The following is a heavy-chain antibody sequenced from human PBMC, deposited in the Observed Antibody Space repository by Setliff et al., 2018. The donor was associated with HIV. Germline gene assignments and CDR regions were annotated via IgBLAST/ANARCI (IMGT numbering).Heavy chain of an antibody. J-gene: IGHJ4*02. CDR1: GGSISNYY. Sequence: SETLSLTCTVSGGSISNYYWTWIRQTPGKGLEWIGYIYYSGTTKYNPSLKSRVTISVDMSKNQFSLKLNSVTAADTAVYYCARGIAAAGRWGQGTLVTVSS. CDR3: ARGIAAAGR. V-gene: IGHV4-59*12. D-gene: IGHD6-13*01. CDR2: IYYSGTT.